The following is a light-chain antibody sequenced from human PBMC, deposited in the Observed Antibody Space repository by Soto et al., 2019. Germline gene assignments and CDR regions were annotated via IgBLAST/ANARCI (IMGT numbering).Light chain of an antibody. J-gene: IGLJ1*01. CDR2: DVS. CDR3: SSCTSISTLYV. Sequence: QSALTQPASVSGSPGQSITISCTGTSSDVGGYNYVSWYQQHPGKAPKLMIYDVSNRPSGVSNRFSGSKSGNTASLTISGLQDEDEADYYCSSCTSISTLYVFGSGTKLTVL. V-gene: IGLV2-14*01. CDR1: SSDVGGYNY.